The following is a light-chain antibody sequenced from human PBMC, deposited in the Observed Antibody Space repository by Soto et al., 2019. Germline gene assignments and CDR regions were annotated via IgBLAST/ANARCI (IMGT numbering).Light chain of an antibody. CDR1: QSISNY. J-gene: IGKJ1*01. CDR2: AAS. CDR3: QQSFSPLWT. Sequence: DIQTTQSPSSLSASVGDRATITCRASQSISNYLNWYQQKPGKAPMLLFYAASSMQSGVPSRFSGSGSETDFTLTLSSLQPDDSATYYCQQSFSPLWTFGQGTKVEV. V-gene: IGKV1-39*01.